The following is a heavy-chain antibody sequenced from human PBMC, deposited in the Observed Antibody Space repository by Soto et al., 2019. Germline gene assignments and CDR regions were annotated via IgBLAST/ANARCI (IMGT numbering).Heavy chain of an antibody. D-gene: IGHD3-16*01. J-gene: IGHJ4*02. CDR2: ISGRGGST. CDR1: GFTFSSYA. CDR3: AKDYGFY. V-gene: IGHV3-23*01. Sequence: GGSLRLACAASGFTFSSYAMSWVRQAPGKGRELVSAISGRGGSTYYADSVKGRFTISRDNSKNTLYLHMNSLRAEDTAVYYCAKDYGFYWGQGTLVTVSS.